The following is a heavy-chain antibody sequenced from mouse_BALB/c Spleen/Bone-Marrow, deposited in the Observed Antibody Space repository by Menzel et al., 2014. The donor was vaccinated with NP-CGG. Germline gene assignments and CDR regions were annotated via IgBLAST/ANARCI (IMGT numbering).Heavy chain of an antibody. CDR3: ARWEYYAMDY. D-gene: IGHD4-1*01. J-gene: IGHJ4*01. Sequence: DVKLVESGAELVKPGASVKLSCTASGFNIKDTYMHWVKQRPEQGLEWIGGIDPANGNTKYDPKFQGKATITADTSSNTAYLQLSSLTSEDTAVYYCARWEYYAMDYWGQGTSVTVSS. V-gene: IGHV14-3*02. CDR1: GFNIKDTY. CDR2: IDPANGNT.